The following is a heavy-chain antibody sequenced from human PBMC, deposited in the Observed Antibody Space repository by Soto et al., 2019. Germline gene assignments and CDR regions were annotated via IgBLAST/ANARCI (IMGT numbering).Heavy chain of an antibody. D-gene: IGHD2-21*02. J-gene: IGHJ4*02. CDR2: VNPSGGHT. V-gene: IGHV1-46*01. CDR1: GDTFTDYY. Sequence: QVQLVQSGAEVKKPGASGKVSCKASGDTFTDYYIHWVRQAPGQGLEWMGTVNPSGGHTTYAQHFLGRMTMTRDTSTSTLYMELTSLISEDTAVYYCARGGHVVVVTAALDYWGQGTLVTVSS. CDR3: ARGGHVVVVTAALDY.